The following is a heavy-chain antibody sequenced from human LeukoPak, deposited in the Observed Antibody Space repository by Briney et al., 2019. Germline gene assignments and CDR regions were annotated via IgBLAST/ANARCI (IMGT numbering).Heavy chain of an antibody. CDR1: GFTFSSYA. J-gene: IGHJ4*02. CDR2: ISGSGGST. D-gene: IGHD6-13*01. V-gene: IGHV3-23*01. Sequence: GGSLRLSCAASGFTFSSYAMSWVRQAPGKGLEWVSGISGSGGSTYYADSVKGRFTISRDNSKNTLFLQMNSLRADDTAVYYCAKGDSNSYRGFDYWGQGTLVTVSS. CDR3: AKGDSNSYRGFDY.